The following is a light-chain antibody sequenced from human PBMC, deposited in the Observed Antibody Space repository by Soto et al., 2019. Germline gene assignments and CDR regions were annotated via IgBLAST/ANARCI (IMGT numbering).Light chain of an antibody. CDR2: DVS. CDR3: CSYAKSHTYV. Sequence: QSALTQPRSVSGSPGQSVTISCTGTSSDVGSYKYVSWYQHHPGKAPKLIIHDVSARSSGVPDRFSGSKSGNTASLTVSGLQAEDEADYYCCSYAKSHTYVFGTGTKVTVL. V-gene: IGLV2-11*01. CDR1: SSDVGSYKY. J-gene: IGLJ1*01.